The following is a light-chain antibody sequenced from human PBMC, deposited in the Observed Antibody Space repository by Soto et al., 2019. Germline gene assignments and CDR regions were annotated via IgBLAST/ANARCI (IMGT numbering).Light chain of an antibody. J-gene: IGKJ1*01. CDR1: ESISTW. V-gene: IGKV1-5*03. CDR2: KAS. CDR3: QQYNSYRT. Sequence: QMTQSPSTLSASVGDRVIITCRASESISTWLAWYQQKPGKAPKLLIYKASSLQSGVPSRFSGSGSGTDFTLTISSLQPDDVATYYCQQYNSYRTFGQGTKVEIK.